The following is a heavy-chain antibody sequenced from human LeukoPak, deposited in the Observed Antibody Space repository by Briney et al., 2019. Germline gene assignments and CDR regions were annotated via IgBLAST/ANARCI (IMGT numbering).Heavy chain of an antibody. V-gene: IGHV1-46*01. CDR3: ARDPYYYYGSGSWEGYYYYGMDV. Sequence: ASVTVSCTASGYTFTSYYMHWVRQAPGQGLEWMGIINPSGGSTSYAQKFQGRVTMTRDTSTSTVYMELSSLRSEDTAVYYCARDPYYYYGSGSWEGYYYYGMDVWGQGTTVTVSS. D-gene: IGHD3-10*01. J-gene: IGHJ6*02. CDR1: GYTFTSYY. CDR2: INPSGGST.